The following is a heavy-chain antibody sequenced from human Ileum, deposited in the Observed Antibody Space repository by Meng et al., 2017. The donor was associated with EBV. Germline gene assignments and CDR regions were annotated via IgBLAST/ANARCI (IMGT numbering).Heavy chain of an antibody. CDR2: IHHSGTT. Sequence: QGQLLEPGPGLAKPSGTLSLTCAVSGDSIISNSRWSWVRQSPGKGLEWIAEIHHSGTTTYNPSLKSRVTISVDKSENHFSLKLTSVTAADTAVYYCARGSDYVWGIWGQGTLVTVTS. V-gene: IGHV4-4*02. CDR1: GDSIISNSR. D-gene: IGHD3-16*01. CDR3: ARGSDYVWGI. J-gene: IGHJ4*02.